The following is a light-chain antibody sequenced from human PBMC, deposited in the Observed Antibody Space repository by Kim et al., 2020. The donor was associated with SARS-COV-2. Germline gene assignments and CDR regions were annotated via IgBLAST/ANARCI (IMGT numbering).Light chain of an antibody. CDR2: MAS. CDR3: QQDNSYPLT. V-gene: IGKV1-5*03. CDR1: QSINNW. Sequence: DIQMTQSPSTLSASVGDRVTITCWASQSINNWLAWYQQKPGKAPKLLIYMASTLESGVPSRFSGSGSGTEFTLTISSLQPDDFATYYCQQDNSYPLTFGGGTKVEIK. J-gene: IGKJ4*01.